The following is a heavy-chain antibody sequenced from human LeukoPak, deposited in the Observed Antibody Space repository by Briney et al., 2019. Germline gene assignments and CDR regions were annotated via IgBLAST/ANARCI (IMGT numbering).Heavy chain of an antibody. V-gene: IGHV3-66*01. CDR1: GFTVSNNY. J-gene: IGHJ4*02. Sequence: GGSLRLSCAASGFTVSNNYMSWVRQAPGKGLEWVSVIYSGGSTYYADSVKGRFTISRDNSKNTLHLQMNSLRAEDTAVYYCARMVVAATQYDYWGQGTLVTVSS. CDR2: IYSGGST. D-gene: IGHD2-15*01. CDR3: ARMVVAATQYDY.